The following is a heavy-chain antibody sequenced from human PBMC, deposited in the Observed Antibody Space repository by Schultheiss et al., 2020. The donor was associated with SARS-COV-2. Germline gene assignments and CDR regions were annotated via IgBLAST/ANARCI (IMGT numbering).Heavy chain of an antibody. CDR3: ARDSGYSYGYFDY. V-gene: IGHV4-34*01. CDR1: GGSFSGYY. CDR2: INHSGST. D-gene: IGHD5-18*01. J-gene: IGHJ4*02. Sequence: SQTLSLTCAVYGGSFSGYYWSWIRQPAGKGLEWIGEINHSGSTNYNPSLKSRVTISVDTSKNQFSLKLSSVTAADTAVYYCARDSGYSYGYFDYWGQGTLVTVSS.